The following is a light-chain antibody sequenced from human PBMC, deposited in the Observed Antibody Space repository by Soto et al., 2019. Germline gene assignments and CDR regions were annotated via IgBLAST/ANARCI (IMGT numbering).Light chain of an antibody. V-gene: IGKV1-5*01. Sequence: DIQMTQSPSTLSASVGDRVTITCRASQSISSWLAWYQQKPGKAPKILIYDASSLESGVPSRFRGSGSGTEFTLTISRLQPDDFATYYCQQYNSYWWTFGQGTKVDIK. CDR1: QSISSW. J-gene: IGKJ1*01. CDR3: QQYNSYWWT. CDR2: DAS.